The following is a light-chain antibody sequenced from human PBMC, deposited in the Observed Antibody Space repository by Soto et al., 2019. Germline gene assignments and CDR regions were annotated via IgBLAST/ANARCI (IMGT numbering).Light chain of an antibody. CDR1: QSVSRY. CDR2: DAS. Sequence: EIVLTQSPATLSLSPGEGATLSCRASQSVSRYLAWYQQKPGQPPRLLIYDASSRAIGTPARFIGSGSGTDFTLTSSSLEPEDFAVYYCQQRSNWPPGYTFGQGTKLEIK. J-gene: IGKJ2*01. V-gene: IGKV3-11*01. CDR3: QQRSNWPPGYT.